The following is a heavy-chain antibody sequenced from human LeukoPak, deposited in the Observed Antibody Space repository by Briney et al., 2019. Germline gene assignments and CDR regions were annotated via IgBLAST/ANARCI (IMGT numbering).Heavy chain of an antibody. CDR2: TIPILSIA. Sequence: PSVKLSCKVSGRTLSSYTISWVRQAPGHGLEWMGTTIPILSIANYAQKFQGRVTITADKSTSTVYMELSSLRSEDTAVYYCARQEQKGYWFDPWGQGTLVTVSS. J-gene: IGHJ5*02. CDR3: ARQEQKGYWFDP. CDR1: GRTLSSYT. V-gene: IGHV1-69*02. D-gene: IGHD1/OR15-1a*01.